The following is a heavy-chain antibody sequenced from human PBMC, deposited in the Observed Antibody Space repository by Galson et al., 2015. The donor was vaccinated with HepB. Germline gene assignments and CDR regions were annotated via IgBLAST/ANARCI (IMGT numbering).Heavy chain of an antibody. D-gene: IGHD3-3*01. J-gene: IGHJ2*01. V-gene: IGHV4-39*01. Sequence: ETLSLTCTVSGGSISSSSYYWGWIRQPPGKGLEWIGSIYYSGSTYYNPSLKSRVTISVDTSKNQFSLKLSSVTAADTAVYYCARGTRVYDFWSGYDWYFDLWGRGTLVTVSS. CDR2: IYYSGST. CDR3: ARGTRVYDFWSGYDWYFDL. CDR1: GGSISSSSYY.